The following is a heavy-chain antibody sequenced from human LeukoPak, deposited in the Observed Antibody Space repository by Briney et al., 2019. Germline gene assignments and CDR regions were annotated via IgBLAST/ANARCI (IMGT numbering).Heavy chain of an antibody. Sequence: GASVKVSCKASGYTFTAYYLHWVQQAPGQGLEWMGWINPNSGGTNYAQKFKGWVTLTRDTSINTTYMELSRLASDVTAVYFCARGTPGSYLGYWGQGTLVTVSS. CDR1: GYTFTAYY. D-gene: IGHD3-16*02. V-gene: IGHV1-2*04. CDR2: INPNSGGT. CDR3: ARGTPGSYLGY. J-gene: IGHJ4*02.